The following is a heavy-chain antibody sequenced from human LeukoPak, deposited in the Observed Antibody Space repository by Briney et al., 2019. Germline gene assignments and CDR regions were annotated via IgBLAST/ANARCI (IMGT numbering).Heavy chain of an antibody. Sequence: GGSLRLSCAASGFTFSSYGMHWVRQAPGKGLEWVAVIWYDGSNKYYADSVKGRLTISRDNSKNTLYLQMNSLRAEDTAVYYCARDQYSSSSRELDYWGQGTLVTVSS. CDR3: ARDQYSSSSRELDY. V-gene: IGHV3-33*01. CDR1: GFTFSSYG. D-gene: IGHD6-6*01. CDR2: IWYDGSNK. J-gene: IGHJ4*02.